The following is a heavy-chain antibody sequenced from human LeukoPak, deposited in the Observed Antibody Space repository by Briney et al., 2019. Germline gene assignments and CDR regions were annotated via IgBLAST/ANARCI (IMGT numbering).Heavy chain of an antibody. Sequence: ASVKVSCKASGYTFTSYYMHWVRQAPGQGLEWMGIINPSGGSTSYAQKFQGRVTMTRDMSTSTVYMELSSLRPEDTAVYYCASRGGDAASDIWGQGTMVTVSS. V-gene: IGHV1-46*01. CDR1: GYTFTSYY. J-gene: IGHJ3*02. CDR2: INPSGGST. D-gene: IGHD2-21*01. CDR3: ASRGGDAASDI.